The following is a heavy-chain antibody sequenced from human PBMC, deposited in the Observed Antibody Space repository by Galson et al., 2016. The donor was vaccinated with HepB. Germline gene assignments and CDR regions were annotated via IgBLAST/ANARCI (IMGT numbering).Heavy chain of an antibody. CDR1: GLTFSSYA. CDR2: ITDNGGHT. V-gene: IGHV3-23*01. D-gene: IGHD3-10*01. CDR3: ASHAASGSYSDYFPH. J-gene: IGHJ4*02. Sequence: SLRLSCAASGLTFSSYAMTWVRQAPGKGLEWVSTITDNGGHTYYADSVKGRFTISRDNSKNTLYLQMNSLRAEETALYYCASHAASGSYSDYFPHWGQGTLVTVSS.